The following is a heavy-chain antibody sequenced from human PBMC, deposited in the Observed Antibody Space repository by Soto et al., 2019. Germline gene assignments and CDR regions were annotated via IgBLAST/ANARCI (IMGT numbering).Heavy chain of an antibody. D-gene: IGHD3-10*01. J-gene: IGHJ5*02. CDR3: ALRFMVRGAFDP. CDR1: GFTFTDYC. CDR2: ISSTGATI. V-gene: IGHV3-11*01. Sequence: QVRLVESGGGLVKPGGSLRLSCAASGFTFTDYCMSWFRQAPGKGLEWVSQISSTGATIYYADSVKGRFTISRDNAENSLYLQMTSLRGEDTAMYYCALRFMVRGAFDPWGQGTLVTVSS.